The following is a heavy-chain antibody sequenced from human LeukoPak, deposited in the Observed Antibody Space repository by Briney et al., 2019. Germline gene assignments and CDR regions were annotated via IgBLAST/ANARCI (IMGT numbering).Heavy chain of an antibody. J-gene: IGHJ1*01. CDR1: GFTVSSNY. CDR3: VQAISLGGG. D-gene: IGHD3-10*01. V-gene: IGHV3-23*01. CDR2: ISGSGGST. Sequence: GGSLRLSCAASGFTVSSNYMSWVRQAPGKGLEWVSAISGSGGSTYYADSVKGRFTISRDNSKNTLYPQVNSLRPEDTAVYYCVQAISLGGGWGQGTLVTVSS.